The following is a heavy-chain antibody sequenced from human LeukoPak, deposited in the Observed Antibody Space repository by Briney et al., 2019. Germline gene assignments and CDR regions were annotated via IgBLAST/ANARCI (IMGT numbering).Heavy chain of an antibody. CDR3: ARDFSLTRLERPFDC. D-gene: IGHD1-1*01. CDR2: LNQDGSDK. CDR1: GFTFSTYW. V-gene: IGHV3-7*01. J-gene: IGHJ4*02. Sequence: GGSLRLSCAASGFTFSTYWMTWVRQAPGKGLEWVANLNQDGSDKYYVDSVKGRFTISRDNAKNSLYLQMNSLRAEDTAVYYCARDFSLTRLERPFDCWGQGTLVTVSS.